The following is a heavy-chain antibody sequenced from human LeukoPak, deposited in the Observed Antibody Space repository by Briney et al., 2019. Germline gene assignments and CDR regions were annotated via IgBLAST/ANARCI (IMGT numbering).Heavy chain of an antibody. Sequence: GRSLRLSCAASGFTFSSYSMNWVRQAPGKGLEWVSSISSSSSYIYYADSVKGRFTISRDNAKNSLYLQMNSLRAEDTAVYYCARDLGRGSGWYLFMDVWGQGTTVTVSS. CDR2: ISSSSSYI. V-gene: IGHV3-21*01. CDR3: ARDLGRGSGWYLFMDV. J-gene: IGHJ6*02. CDR1: GFTFSSYS. D-gene: IGHD6-19*01.